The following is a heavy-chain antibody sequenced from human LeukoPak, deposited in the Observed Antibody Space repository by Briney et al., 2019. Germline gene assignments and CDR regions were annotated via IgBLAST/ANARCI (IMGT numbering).Heavy chain of an antibody. CDR3: ARGRRGNLDY. V-gene: IGHV4-59*01. CDR2: ISYNGRT. CDR1: GDSINSYY. J-gene: IGHJ4*02. D-gene: IGHD4-23*01. Sequence: SETLSLTCSVSGDSINSYYWSWIRQPPGKGLEWIGYISYNGRTNYNPSLKSRVTISIDTSKTQFSLKLTSVNAVDTAVYYCARGRRGNLDYWGQGTLVTVSS.